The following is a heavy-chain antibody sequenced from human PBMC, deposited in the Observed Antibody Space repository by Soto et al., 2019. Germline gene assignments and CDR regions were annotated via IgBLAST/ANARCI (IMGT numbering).Heavy chain of an antibody. CDR3: VKSRGGNNFDFFD. CDR1: GFTFSSYA. J-gene: IGHJ4*02. D-gene: IGHD5-12*01. V-gene: IGHV3-64D*06. Sequence: GGSLRLSCSASGFTFSSYAMHWVRQAPGKGLEYVSGVRGNGDPPFYADSVKGRFTISRDNSKNTLYLQMSSLGADDTAVYYCVKSRGGNNFDFFDWGQGALVTVSS. CDR2: VRGNGDPP.